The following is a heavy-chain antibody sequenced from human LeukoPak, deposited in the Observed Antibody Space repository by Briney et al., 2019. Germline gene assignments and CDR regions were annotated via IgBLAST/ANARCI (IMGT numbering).Heavy chain of an antibody. CDR3: ARGGFSYFQH. Sequence: GGSLRLSCAASGFTFSGSAMHWVRQAPGKGLEWVSYISSSGSTIYYADSVKGRFTVSRDNAKNSLYLQMNSLRAEDTAVYYCARGGFSYFQHWGQGTLVTVSS. V-gene: IGHV3-48*04. D-gene: IGHD3-3*01. CDR2: ISSSGSTI. CDR1: GFTFSGSA. J-gene: IGHJ1*01.